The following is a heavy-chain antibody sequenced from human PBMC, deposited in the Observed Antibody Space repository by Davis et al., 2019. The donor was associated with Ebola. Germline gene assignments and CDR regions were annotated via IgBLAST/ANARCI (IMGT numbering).Heavy chain of an antibody. D-gene: IGHD3-16*01. CDR3: ARAIGGKVVYLDAFDI. Sequence: GESLKISCAASGFTFSTYSMNWVRQAPGKGLVWVSRIKSDGSSTNYADSVKGRFTISRDNAKNSLYLQMNSLRAEDTAVYYCARAIGGKVVYLDAFDIWGQGTMVTVSS. CDR1: GFTFSTYS. CDR2: IKSDGSST. V-gene: IGHV3-74*01. J-gene: IGHJ3*02.